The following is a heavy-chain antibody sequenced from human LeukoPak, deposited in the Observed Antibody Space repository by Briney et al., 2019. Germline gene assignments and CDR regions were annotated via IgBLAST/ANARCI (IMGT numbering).Heavy chain of an antibody. J-gene: IGHJ6*02. CDR3: TTGAAAPGYYRMDV. Sequence: WGSLRLSCAASGFTFSNAWMSWVRQAPGKGLKWVGRIKSKTDGGTTDYAAPVKGRFTMSRDASNNTLYLQMNSLKTEDTAVYYCTTGAAAPGYYRMDVWGQGTTVIVSS. CDR1: GFTFSNAW. D-gene: IGHD6-13*01. CDR2: IKSKTDGGTT. V-gene: IGHV3-15*01.